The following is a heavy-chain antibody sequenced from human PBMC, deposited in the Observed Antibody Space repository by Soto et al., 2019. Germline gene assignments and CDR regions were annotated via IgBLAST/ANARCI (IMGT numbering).Heavy chain of an antibody. J-gene: IGHJ6*02. CDR1: GYTFTSYD. D-gene: IGHD4-17*01. CDR2: MNPNSGNT. CDR3: ARDYGVPGENYYYYGMDV. Sequence: ASVKVSCKASGYTFTSYDINWVRQATGQGLEWMGWMNPNSGNTGYAQKSQGRVTMTRNTSISTAYMELSSLRSEDTAVYYCARDYGVPGENYYYYGMDVWGQGTTVTVSS. V-gene: IGHV1-8*01.